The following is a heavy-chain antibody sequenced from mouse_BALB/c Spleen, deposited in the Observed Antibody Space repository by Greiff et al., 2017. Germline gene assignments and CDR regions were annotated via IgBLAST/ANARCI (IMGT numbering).Heavy chain of an antibody. CDR2: IFPGTGTT. Sequence: VQLHQSGAELVKPGASVKLSCKTSGYTFTSYWIQWVKQRPGQGLGWIGEIFPGTGTTYYNEKFKGKATLTIDTSSSTAYMQLSSLTSEDSAVYFCARSLTGTRYDAMDYWGQGTSVTVSS. D-gene: IGHD4-1*01. CDR1: GYTFTSYW. CDR3: ARSLTGTRYDAMDY. J-gene: IGHJ4*01. V-gene: IGHV1S132*01.